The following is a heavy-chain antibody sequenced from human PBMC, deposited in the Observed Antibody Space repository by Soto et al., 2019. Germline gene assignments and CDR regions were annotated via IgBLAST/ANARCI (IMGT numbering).Heavy chain of an antibody. CDR2: INHSGST. CDR1: GGSFSGYY. J-gene: IGHJ3*02. Sequence: SETLSLTCAVYGGSFSGYYWSWIRQPPGKGLEWIGEINHSGSTNYNPSLKSRVTISVDTSKNQFSLKLSSVTAADTAVYYCARVPYIVHRAFDIWGQGTMVTVSS. D-gene: IGHD2-21*01. CDR3: ARVPYIVHRAFDI. V-gene: IGHV4-34*01.